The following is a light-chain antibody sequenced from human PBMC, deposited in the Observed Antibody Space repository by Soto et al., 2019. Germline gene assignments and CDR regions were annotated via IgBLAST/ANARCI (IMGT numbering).Light chain of an antibody. CDR1: TGDVTSNHY. Sequence: QAVVTQEPSLTVSPGGTVTLTCGSSTGDVTSNHYPYWFQQKPGQAPRTLIYSTTKKHSWTPARFSGSLLGGKAALTLSGVQPEDEADYYCLLYYGAAVVFGGGTKLTVL. CDR3: LLYYGAAVV. V-gene: IGLV7-46*01. CDR2: STT. J-gene: IGLJ2*01.